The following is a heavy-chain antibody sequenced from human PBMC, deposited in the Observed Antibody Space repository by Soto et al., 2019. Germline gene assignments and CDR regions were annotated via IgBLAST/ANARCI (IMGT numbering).Heavy chain of an antibody. Sequence: QMQLQESGPGLVRPSETLSLTCSVSGRSISETNSYWGWIRQSPGEGLEWIGTIHHTGSTYYNPSLKNRVIISLYTSKNQFSLKLSSVTAADTALYYCARPEGGYGSGYSWFDPWGQGTRVTVSS. CDR1: GRSISETNSY. CDR2: IHHTGST. V-gene: IGHV4-39*01. D-gene: IGHD5-12*01. CDR3: ARPEGGYGSGYSWFDP. J-gene: IGHJ5*02.